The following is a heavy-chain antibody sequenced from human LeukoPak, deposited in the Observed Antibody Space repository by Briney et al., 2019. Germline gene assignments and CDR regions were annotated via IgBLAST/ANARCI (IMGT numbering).Heavy chain of an antibody. V-gene: IGHV3-74*01. CDR2: INSDGSTT. CDR3: ARDYYYYYLGV. J-gene: IGHJ6*03. CDR1: GFTFSSYW. Sequence: GGSLRLSCAASGFTFSSYWMPWVRHAPGKGLVWVSRINSDGSTTSYADSVKGRFTISRDNAKNTLYLQMNSLRAEDPAMYFCARDYYYYYLGVWGKGTTVTVSS.